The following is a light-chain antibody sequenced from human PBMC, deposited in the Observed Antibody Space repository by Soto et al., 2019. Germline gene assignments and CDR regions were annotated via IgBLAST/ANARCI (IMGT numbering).Light chain of an antibody. V-gene: IGKV1-39*01. CDR3: QQTYSNSIT. J-gene: IGKJ5*01. Sequence: DIQMTQSASSLSASVGDRVTITCRASQSISNYLNWYQQKPGKAPQLLIYAASNLQSGVPSRFSGSGSGTDCTLTISSLQPEDFATYYYQQTYSNSITFGQGTRLEI. CDR2: AAS. CDR1: QSISNY.